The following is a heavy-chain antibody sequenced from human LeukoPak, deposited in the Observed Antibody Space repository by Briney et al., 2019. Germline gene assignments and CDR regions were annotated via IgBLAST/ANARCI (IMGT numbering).Heavy chain of an antibody. J-gene: IGHJ4*02. CDR2: IYYSGST. Sequence: KASETLSLTCTVSGGSISSSNYYWGWIRQPPGRGLEWIGSIYYSGSTYCNPSLKSRVTIALDTSKNQFSLKLGSVTAADTAVYYCARVGATDGYYFDYWGQGSLVTVSS. V-gene: IGHV4-39*01. CDR1: GGSISSSNYY. CDR3: ARVGATDGYYFDY. D-gene: IGHD1-26*01.